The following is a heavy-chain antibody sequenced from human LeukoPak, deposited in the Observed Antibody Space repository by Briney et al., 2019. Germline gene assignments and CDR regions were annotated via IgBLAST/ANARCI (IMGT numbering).Heavy chain of an antibody. D-gene: IGHD2-21*01. V-gene: IGHV3-23*01. CDR2: ISAGDGSA. CDR3: AKDLRCRSGICYPRGAYDA. J-gene: IGHJ3*01. Sequence: GGSLRLSCQASGFTFKNYDMNWVRQVPGKGLEWVSGISAGDGSAQYADSVKGRFTISRDNFKNTLYLQMHGLRAEDTAVYYRAKDLRCRSGICYPRGAYDAWGQGTMVTVSP. CDR1: GFTFKNYD.